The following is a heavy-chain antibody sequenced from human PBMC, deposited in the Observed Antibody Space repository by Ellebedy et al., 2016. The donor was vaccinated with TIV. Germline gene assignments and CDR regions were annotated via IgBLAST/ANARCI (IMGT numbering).Heavy chain of an antibody. J-gene: IGHJ3*02. Sequence: GGSLRLSCAASGFSFTSYSMNWVRQAPGKGLEWVSYISGSMYTKYYADSVKGRFTVSRDNAKNSGFLEMNSLRAEDTAVYYCARDMAWGNERFIDAFDIWGQGTMVTVSS. D-gene: IGHD7-27*01. CDR2: ISGSMYTK. CDR1: GFSFTSYS. CDR3: ARDMAWGNERFIDAFDI. V-gene: IGHV3-48*04.